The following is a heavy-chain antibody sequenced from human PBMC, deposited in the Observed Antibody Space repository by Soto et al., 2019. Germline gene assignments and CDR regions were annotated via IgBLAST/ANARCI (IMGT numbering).Heavy chain of an antibody. CDR2: INHSGST. D-gene: IGHD6-19*01. V-gene: IGHV4-34*01. CDR1: GGSFSGYY. Sequence: QVQLQQWGAGLLKPSETLSLTCAVYGGSFSGYYWSWIRQPPGKGLEWIGEINHSGSTNYNPSLKSRVTISVDTATNQFSLKLSSVTAADTAVYYCARGLRILSGYSSGWYLYYYYGMDVWGQGTTVTVSS. J-gene: IGHJ6*02. CDR3: ARGLRILSGYSSGWYLYYYYGMDV.